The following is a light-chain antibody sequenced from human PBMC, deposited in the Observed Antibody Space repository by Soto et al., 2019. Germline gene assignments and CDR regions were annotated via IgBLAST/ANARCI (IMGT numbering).Light chain of an antibody. Sequence: IGMTQSPETLSLSPGERATLSCRASESVSTNLAWYQQKAGQAPRLLIYGASTRATGIPARFSGSGSGTEFTLTISSLQSEDFAVYYCQQYSSLRTFGQGTKVDIK. V-gene: IGKV3-15*01. CDR1: ESVSTN. CDR2: GAS. CDR3: QQYSSLRT. J-gene: IGKJ1*01.